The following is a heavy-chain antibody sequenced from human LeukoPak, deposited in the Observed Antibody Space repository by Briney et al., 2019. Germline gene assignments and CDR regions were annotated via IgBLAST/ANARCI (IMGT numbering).Heavy chain of an antibody. Sequence: PGGSLRLSCAASGFTFSSYAMHWLRQAPGKGLEWVATISFDGSNKYYADSVKGRFTISRDNSKNTLSLQMNSLRAEDTAVYYCAGDDYPYYFDYWGQGTLVTVSS. CDR3: AGDDYPYYFDY. CDR1: GFTFSSYA. D-gene: IGHD4-11*01. V-gene: IGHV3-30*01. J-gene: IGHJ4*02. CDR2: ISFDGSNK.